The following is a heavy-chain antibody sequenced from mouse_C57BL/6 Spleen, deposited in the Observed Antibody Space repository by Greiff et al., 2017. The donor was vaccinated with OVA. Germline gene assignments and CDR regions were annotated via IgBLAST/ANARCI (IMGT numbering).Heavy chain of an antibody. CDR1: GFTFSSYA. CDR2: ISSGGDYI. V-gene: IGHV5-9-1*02. J-gene: IGHJ2*01. Sequence: EVKLMESGEGLVKPGGSLKLSCAASGFTFSSYAMYWVRQTPEKRLEWVAYISSGGDYIYYADTVKGRFTISRDNARNTLYLQMSSLKSDDTAMYYCTRSAYSSFDYWGQGTTLTVSS. CDR3: TRSAYSSFDY. D-gene: IGHD2-10*01.